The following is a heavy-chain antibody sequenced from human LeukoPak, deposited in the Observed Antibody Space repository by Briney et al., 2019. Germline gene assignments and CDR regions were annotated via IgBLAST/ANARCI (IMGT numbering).Heavy chain of an antibody. CDR2: ITNNDIT. CDR3: ASSVKTVGAYDY. CDR1: GITASNYY. J-gene: IGHJ4*02. D-gene: IGHD5/OR15-5a*01. Sequence: GGSLRLSCAASGITASNYYMIWVRQPPGKGLEWVSYITNNDITKYAASVRGRLTISRNNYKNILFIQRNSLGVEATALYWCASSVKTVGAYDYWGQGAPVTVSS. V-gene: IGHV3-53*01.